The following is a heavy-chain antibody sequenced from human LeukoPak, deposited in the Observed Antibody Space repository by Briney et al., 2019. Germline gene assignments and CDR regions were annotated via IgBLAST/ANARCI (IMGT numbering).Heavy chain of an antibody. D-gene: IGHD5-24*01. CDR2: ISSGGST. V-gene: IGHV3-66*01. CDR1: GFTVSSYY. CDR3: GRVGDGYNDNY. J-gene: IGHJ4*02. Sequence: HPGGSLRLSCAASGFTVSSYYMGWVRQAPEKGLEWVSLISSGGSTYYADSLKGRFTISRDNSKNTLYLQMNSLRAEDTAVYYCGRVGDGYNDNYWGQGTLVTVSS.